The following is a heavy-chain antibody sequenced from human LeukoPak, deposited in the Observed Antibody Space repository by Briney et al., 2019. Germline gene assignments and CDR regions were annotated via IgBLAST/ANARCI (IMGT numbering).Heavy chain of an antibody. Sequence: PSGGSLRLSCAASGFTFSSYAMSWVRQAPGKGLEWVSAISGSGDSTYYADSVKGRFTISRDNSKNTLYLQMNSLRAEDTAVYYCAKGPYGSGSYSYYFDYWGQGTLVTVSS. CDR1: GFTFSSYA. D-gene: IGHD3-10*01. J-gene: IGHJ4*02. V-gene: IGHV3-23*01. CDR3: AKGPYGSGSYSYYFDY. CDR2: ISGSGDST.